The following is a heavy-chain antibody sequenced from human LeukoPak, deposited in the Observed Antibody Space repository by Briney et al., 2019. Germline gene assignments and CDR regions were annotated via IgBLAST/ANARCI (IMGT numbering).Heavy chain of an antibody. Sequence: ASVKVSCKASGYTFTDYYIYWVRQAPGQGLEWMGWINPNSGGTNYAQNFQGRVTMTRDTSITTAYMDLIRLRSDDTAVYYCARWSGELLWGVGYYYYYMDVWGKGTTVTISS. CDR2: INPNSGGT. V-gene: IGHV1-2*02. CDR1: GYTFTDYY. D-gene: IGHD3-10*01. J-gene: IGHJ6*03. CDR3: ARWSGELLWGVGYYYYYMDV.